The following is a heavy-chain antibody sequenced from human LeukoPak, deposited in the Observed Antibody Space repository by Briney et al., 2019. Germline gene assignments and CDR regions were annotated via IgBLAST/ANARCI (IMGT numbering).Heavy chain of an antibody. CDR3: ARGSYVLLWFGESLVNAFDI. D-gene: IGHD3-10*01. CDR2: INHSGST. J-gene: IGHJ3*02. Sequence: SETLSLTCAAYGGSFSGYYWSWIRQPPGKGLEWIGEINHSGSTNYNPSLKSRVTISVDTSKNQFSLKLSSVTAADTAVYYCARGSYVLLWFGESLVNAFDIWGQGTMVTVSS. V-gene: IGHV4-34*01. CDR1: GGSFSGYY.